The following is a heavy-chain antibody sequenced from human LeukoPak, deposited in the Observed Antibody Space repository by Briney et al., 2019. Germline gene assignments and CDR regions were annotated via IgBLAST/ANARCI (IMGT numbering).Heavy chain of an antibody. CDR2: TYYSGST. D-gene: IGHD1-26*01. Sequence: SQTLSLTCTVPGGTISSYYWSWIRQPPGKGLEWIGYTYYSGSTNYNPSLKSRVTISVDTSKNQFSLKLYFVTAADTAMYYCAASGSYRYDFDYWGQGALVTVSS. CDR3: AASGSYRYDFDY. CDR1: GGTISSYY. J-gene: IGHJ4*02. V-gene: IGHV4-59*08.